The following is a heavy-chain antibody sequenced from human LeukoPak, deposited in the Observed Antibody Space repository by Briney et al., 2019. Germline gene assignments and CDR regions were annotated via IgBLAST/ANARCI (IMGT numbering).Heavy chain of an antibody. CDR3: GRGPYCSGATCYSQYFDY. CDR1: GYTFITYG. D-gene: IGHD2-15*01. CDR2: ISAYNGDT. V-gene: IGHV1-18*01. Sequence: ASVTVSFTASGYTFITYGISWVRQAPGQGHEWLGWISAYNGDTKYSQKIQGRVTMTTDTSTSTAYMELRSLRSDDTAVYYCGRGPYCSGATCYSQYFDYWGQGTLVTVSS. J-gene: IGHJ4*02.